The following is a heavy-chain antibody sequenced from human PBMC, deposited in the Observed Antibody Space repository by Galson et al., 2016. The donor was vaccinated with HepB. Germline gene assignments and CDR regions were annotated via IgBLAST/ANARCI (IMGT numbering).Heavy chain of an antibody. D-gene: IGHD3-10*01. J-gene: IGHJ4*02. Sequence: SLRLSCAASGFVVSSTYMAWVRQAPGRGLECVSLLYRDGFTYYADSVKGRFTISRDNSKNTFYLQMNSLRADDTAVYYCARDGRQDGGSIFDYWGQGTLVTVSS. V-gene: IGHV3-66*01. CDR3: ARDGRQDGGSIFDY. CDR1: GFVVSSTY. CDR2: LYRDGFT.